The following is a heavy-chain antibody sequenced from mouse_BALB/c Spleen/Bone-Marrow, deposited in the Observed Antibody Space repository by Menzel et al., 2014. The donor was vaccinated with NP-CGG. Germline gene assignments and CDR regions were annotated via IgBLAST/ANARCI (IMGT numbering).Heavy chain of an antibody. CDR3: ARSVDYVSWFAY. D-gene: IGHD2-4*01. J-gene: IGHJ3*01. CDR2: INTNGGDT. V-gene: IGHV5-6-3*01. CDR1: GFTFSNYG. Sequence: EVMLVESGGGLVQPGGSLKLSCAASGFTFSNYGMSWVRQTPDKRLEFVATINTNGGDTYYPDSVKGRFTISRDNAKNTLYLQMSSLKSEDTAMYYCARSVDYVSWFAYWGQGTLVAVSA.